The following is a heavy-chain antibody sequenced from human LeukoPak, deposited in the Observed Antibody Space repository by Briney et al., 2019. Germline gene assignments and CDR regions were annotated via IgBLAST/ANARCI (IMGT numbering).Heavy chain of an antibody. CDR3: ARGQLVSDP. CDR2: IYYSGST. J-gene: IGHJ5*02. D-gene: IGHD6-6*01. V-gene: IGHV4-61*01. CDR1: GYSISSGYY. Sequence: SETLSLTCTVSGYSISSGYYWSWIRQPPGKGLEWIGYIYYSGSTNYNPSLKSRVTISVDTSKNQFSLKLSSVTAADTAVYYCARGQLVSDPWGQGTLVTVSS.